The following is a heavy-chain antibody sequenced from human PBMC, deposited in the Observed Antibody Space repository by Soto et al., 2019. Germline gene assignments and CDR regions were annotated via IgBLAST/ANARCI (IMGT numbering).Heavy chain of an antibody. D-gene: IGHD3-10*01. J-gene: IGHJ6*02. V-gene: IGHV3-7*05. CDR2: IKQDGSEK. CDR1: GFTFSSYW. CDR3: ARDLEVRWFGELLNYYYGMDV. Sequence: PGGSLRLSCAASGFTFSSYWMSWVRQAPGKGLEWVANIKQDGSEKYYVDSVKGRFTISRDNAKNSLYLQMNSLRAEDTAVYYSARDLEVRWFGELLNYYYGMDVWGQGTTVTVSS.